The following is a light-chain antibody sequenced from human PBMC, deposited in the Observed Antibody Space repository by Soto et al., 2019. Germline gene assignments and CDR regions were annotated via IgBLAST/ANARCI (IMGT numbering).Light chain of an antibody. CDR2: EVN. V-gene: IGLV2-14*01. CDR3: CLFTGTASQYV. Sequence: QSVLTQPASVSGSPGQSISFSCAGSNSDVGSSVYVYWYRQHPGKAPQLIIYEVNKRPSGVSNRFSGNKSGNTASLTISGLQPDDEADYYCCLFTGTASQYVFGPGTKVTVL. J-gene: IGLJ1*01. CDR1: NSDVGSSVY.